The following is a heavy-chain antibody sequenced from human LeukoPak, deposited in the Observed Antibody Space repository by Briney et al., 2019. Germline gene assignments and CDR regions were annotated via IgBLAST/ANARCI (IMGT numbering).Heavy chain of an antibody. CDR2: IYYRGGT. V-gene: IGHV4-59*08. CDR1: GGSISSYY. Sequence: SETLSLTCIVSGGSISSYYWSWIRQPPGQGLEWIGNIYYRGGTNYNPSLKSRLTISVDTSKNKSSLKLRSVTAADTAVYYCATSKLQLLPFDYWGQGTLVTVSS. D-gene: IGHD3-10*01. CDR3: ATSKLQLLPFDY. J-gene: IGHJ4*02.